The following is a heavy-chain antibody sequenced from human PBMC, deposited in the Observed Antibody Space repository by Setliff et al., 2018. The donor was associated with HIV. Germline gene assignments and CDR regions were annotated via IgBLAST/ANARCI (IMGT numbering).Heavy chain of an antibody. J-gene: IGHJ6*03. D-gene: IGHD3-9*01. CDR3: ARDVSLRYFDWG. Sequence: SETLSLTCTVSSGSISGDNWWSWVRQPPGKGLEWIGEIYHRGSTNYNPSLKSRVTISVDTSKNQFSLKLSSVTAADTAVYYCARDVSLRYFDWGWGKGTTVTVS. V-gene: IGHV4-4*02. CDR2: IYHRGST. CDR1: SGSISGDNW.